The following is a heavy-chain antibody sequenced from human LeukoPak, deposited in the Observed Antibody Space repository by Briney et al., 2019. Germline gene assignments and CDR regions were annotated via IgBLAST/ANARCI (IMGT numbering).Heavy chain of an antibody. J-gene: IGHJ5*02. Sequence: GSLRLSCAASGFTVSDNYMSWVRQAPGKGLEWVSVIYSGGNTDYADSVKGRFTISRDNSKNTLYLQMNSLRAEDTAVYYCARGYCSAASCYPFDPWGQGTLVTVSS. V-gene: IGHV3-66*02. CDR1: GFTVSDNY. CDR3: ARGYCSAASCYPFDP. D-gene: IGHD2-15*01. CDR2: IYSGGNT.